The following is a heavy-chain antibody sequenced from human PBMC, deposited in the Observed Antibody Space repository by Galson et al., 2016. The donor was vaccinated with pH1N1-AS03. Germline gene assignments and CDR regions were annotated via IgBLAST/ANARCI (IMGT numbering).Heavy chain of an antibody. CDR2: IDWDDDK. Sequence: PALVKPPQTLTLTCTFSGFSLHTAPMRVSWIRQPPGKALEWLARIDWDDDKFYSKTLKTRLTIPKDTSKNQVVLTMTNMDPVDTATYYCARAPYGDYDFDYWGRGTLVTVSA. V-gene: IGHV2-70*04. CDR3: ARAPYGDYDFDY. CDR1: GFSLHTAPMR. J-gene: IGHJ4*02. D-gene: IGHD4-17*01.